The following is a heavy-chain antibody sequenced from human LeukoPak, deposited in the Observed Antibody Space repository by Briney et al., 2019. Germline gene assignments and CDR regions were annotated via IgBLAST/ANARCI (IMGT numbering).Heavy chain of an antibody. D-gene: IGHD2-15*01. Sequence: GGSLRLSCAASGFTFSSYWMHWVRQAPGKRLVWVSRINSDGSSTSYADSVQGRFTISRDNSKSTLCLQMNSLRAEDTAVYYCAKQLGYCSDGSCYFPYWGQGTLVTVSS. CDR1: GFTFSSYW. V-gene: IGHV3-74*01. CDR2: INSDGSST. J-gene: IGHJ4*02. CDR3: AKQLGYCSDGSCYFPY.